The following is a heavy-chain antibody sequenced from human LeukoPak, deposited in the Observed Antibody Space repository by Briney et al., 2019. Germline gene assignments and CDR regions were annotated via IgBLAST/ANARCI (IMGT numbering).Heavy chain of an antibody. CDR1: GFTFSSSW. CDR2: IREDGSEK. V-gene: IGHV3-7*01. Sequence: GGSLRLSCAASGFTFSSSWMTWVRQAPGKGLEWVASIREDGSEKTSVDPVKGRFTISRDNAKNSLYLQMDSLRAEDTAVYFCARGVVFRRYDAFDIWGQGTMITVSS. D-gene: IGHD3-16*01. CDR3: ARGVVFRRYDAFDI. J-gene: IGHJ3*02.